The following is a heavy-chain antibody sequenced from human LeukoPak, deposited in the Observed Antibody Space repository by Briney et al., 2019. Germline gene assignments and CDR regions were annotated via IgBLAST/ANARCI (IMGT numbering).Heavy chain of an antibody. CDR1: GLTLSSFG. J-gene: IGHJ4*02. V-gene: IGHV3-23*01. CDR2: ISGSSGRT. CDR3: AKDRFYDILTGYPDY. D-gene: IGHD3-9*01. Sequence: GGSLRLSCAASGLTLSSFGMSWVLHAPGKGLEWVSAISGSSGRTYYADAVKGRFTVSRDISKNTVSLQMNRLRADDTAMYHCAKDRFYDILTGYPDYWGQGTLVTVSS.